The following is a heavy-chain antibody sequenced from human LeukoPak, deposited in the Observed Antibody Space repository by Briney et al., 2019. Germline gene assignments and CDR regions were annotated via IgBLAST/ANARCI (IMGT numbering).Heavy chain of an antibody. Sequence: PSETLSLTCTVSGGSISSYYWSWILQPAGKGLEWIGRIYTSGSTNYNPSLKSRVTMSVDTSKNQFSLKLSSVTAADTAVYYCARDTGPGCSSTSCLGAFDIWGQGTMVTVSS. V-gene: IGHV4-4*07. CDR3: ARDTGPGCSSTSCLGAFDI. J-gene: IGHJ3*02. CDR2: IYTSGST. CDR1: GGSISSYY. D-gene: IGHD2-2*01.